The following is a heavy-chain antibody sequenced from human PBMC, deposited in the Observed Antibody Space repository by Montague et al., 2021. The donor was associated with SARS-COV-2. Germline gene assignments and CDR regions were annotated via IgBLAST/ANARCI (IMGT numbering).Heavy chain of an antibody. Sequence: PALVKPTQTLTLTCTFSGFSVSTSGLCVSWFRQPPGKALEWLALIDCDDDTYYSTSLKTRLTISQDTSKHQVVLTMTNMDPVDTGTYYCARIPEYSSGGGPDWYFDLWGRGTLVTVSS. V-gene: IGHV2-70*01. CDR1: GFSVSTSGLC. CDR2: IDCDDDT. CDR3: ARIPEYSSGGGPDWYFDL. D-gene: IGHD6-19*01. J-gene: IGHJ2*01.